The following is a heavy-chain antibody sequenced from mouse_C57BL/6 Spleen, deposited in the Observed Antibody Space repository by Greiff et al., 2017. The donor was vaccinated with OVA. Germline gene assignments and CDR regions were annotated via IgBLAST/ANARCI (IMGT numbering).Heavy chain of an antibody. CDR2: IRNKANNHAT. J-gene: IGHJ1*03. Sequence: EVQRVESGGGLVQPGGSMKLSCAASGFTFSDAWMDWVRQSPEKGLEWVAEIRNKANNHATYYAESVKGRFTISRDDSKSSVYLQMNSLRAEDTGIYDCTRRGGNYYWYFDVWGTGTTVTVSS. CDR3: TRRGGNYYWYFDV. D-gene: IGHD2-1*01. V-gene: IGHV6-6*01. CDR1: GFTFSDAW.